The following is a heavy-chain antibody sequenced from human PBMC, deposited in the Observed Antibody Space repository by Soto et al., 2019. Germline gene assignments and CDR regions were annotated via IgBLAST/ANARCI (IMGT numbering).Heavy chain of an antibody. CDR3: ARSLGDRGFDY. J-gene: IGHJ4*02. D-gene: IGHD3-10*01. CDR2: INPNSGGT. CDR1: GYTFTGYY. Sequence: VASVKVSCKASGYTFTGYYMHWVRQAPGQGLERMGWINPNSGGTNYAQKFQGRVTMTRDTSISTAYMELSRLRSDDTAVYYCARSLGDRGFDYWGQGTLVTVSS. V-gene: IGHV1-2*02.